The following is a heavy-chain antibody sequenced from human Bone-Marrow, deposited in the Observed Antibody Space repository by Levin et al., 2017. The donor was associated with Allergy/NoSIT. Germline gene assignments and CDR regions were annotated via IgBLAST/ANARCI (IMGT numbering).Heavy chain of an antibody. CDR1: GYIFTAYD. J-gene: IGHJ6*02. CDR3: ARQASRFSAYDNCGMDV. V-gene: IGHV1-8*02. Sequence: NPGGSLRLSCKASGYIFTAYDMNWVRQAPGQGPEWMGWVNPNSGNTGYAQKFQGRVTMTTSSSISTAYMELSSLTSDDTAVYYCARQASRFSAYDNCGMDVWGQGTTVTVSS. D-gene: IGHD3-22*01. CDR2: VNPNSGNT.